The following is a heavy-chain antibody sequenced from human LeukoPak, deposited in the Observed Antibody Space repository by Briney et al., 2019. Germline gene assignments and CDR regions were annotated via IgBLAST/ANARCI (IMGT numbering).Heavy chain of an antibody. CDR1: GYTFTVYY. CDR3: ATSYGRSWESD. D-gene: IGHD6-13*01. V-gene: IGHV1-2*02. Sequence: GASVTVSFTASGYTFTVYYMHWVRQAPGQGLEWMGWSNPNSGGTNYSHKFQARVTITSATSISTAYMELSRLRSDDTAVYYCATSYGRSWESDWGQGTLVTVAS. J-gene: IGHJ4*02. CDR2: SNPNSGGT.